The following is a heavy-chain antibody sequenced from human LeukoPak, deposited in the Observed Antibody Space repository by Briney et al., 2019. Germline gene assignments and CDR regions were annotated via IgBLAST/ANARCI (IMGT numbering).Heavy chain of an antibody. Sequence: SGRSLRLSCAASGFTFTAFAMHWVRQAPGKGLEWVAAISYDARNKYYAVSVRGRFTISRDNSRNTLFLQLNSLKVEDTAVYFCTRGTTDIVADVSDAFDIWGQGSVVTVSS. D-gene: IGHD5-12*01. V-gene: IGHV3-30*04. CDR2: ISYDARNK. J-gene: IGHJ3*02. CDR1: GFTFTAFA. CDR3: TRGTTDIVADVSDAFDI.